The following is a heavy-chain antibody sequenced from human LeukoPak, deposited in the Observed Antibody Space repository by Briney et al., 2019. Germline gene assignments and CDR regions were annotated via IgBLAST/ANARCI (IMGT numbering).Heavy chain of an antibody. J-gene: IGHJ4*02. CDR1: GFTFSSYA. CDR2: ISGSGGST. V-gene: IGHV3-23*01. D-gene: IGHD1-26*01. CDR3: ARDGQWERIPDY. Sequence: PGGSLRLSCAASGFTFSSYAMSWVRQAPGKGLEWVSAISGSGGSTYYADSVKGRFTISRDNAKNSLYLQMNSLRAEDTAVYYCARDGQWERIPDYWGQGTLVTVSS.